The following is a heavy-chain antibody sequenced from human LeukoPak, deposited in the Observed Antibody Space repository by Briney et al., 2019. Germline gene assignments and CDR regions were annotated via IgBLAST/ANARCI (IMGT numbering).Heavy chain of an antibody. CDR3: AKTLDGFWPQFDF. CDR1: GFPFHDHD. J-gene: IGHJ4*02. CDR2: ISHGGGKE. D-gene: IGHD5-24*01. V-gene: IGHV3-30*18. Sequence: GGSLRLSCVASGFPFHDHDMYWVRQAPGKGLEWVALISHGGGKEHYAESVKGRFTISRGNSRNTVYLQMSSLRSDDTAMYYCAKTLDGFWPQFDFWGQGTLLTVSS.